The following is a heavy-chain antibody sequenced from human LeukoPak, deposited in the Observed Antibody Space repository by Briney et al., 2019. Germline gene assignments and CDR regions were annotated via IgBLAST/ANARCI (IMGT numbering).Heavy chain of an antibody. CDR3: AKVKPGYCSGGSCYGLFDY. CDR2: ISWNSGTI. V-gene: IGHV3-9*01. J-gene: IGHJ4*02. CDR1: GFTFDDYA. D-gene: IGHD2-15*01. Sequence: PGGSLRLSCAASGFTFDDYAMYWVRQAPGKGLEWVSGISWNSGTIGYADSVKGRFTISRDNSKNTLYLQMNSLRAEDTAVYYCAKVKPGYCSGGSCYGLFDYWGQGTLVTVSS.